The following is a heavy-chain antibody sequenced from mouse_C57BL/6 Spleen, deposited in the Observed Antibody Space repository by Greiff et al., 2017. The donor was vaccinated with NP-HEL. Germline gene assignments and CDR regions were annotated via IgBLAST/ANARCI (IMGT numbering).Heavy chain of an antibody. CDR3: ARSDYSPWFAY. J-gene: IGHJ3*01. CDR1: GYSFTGYF. Sequence: EVKLVESGPELVKPGDSVKISCKASGYSFTGYFMNWVMQSHGKSLEWIGRINPYNGDTFYNQKFKGKATLTVDKSSSTAHMELRSLTSEDSAVYYCARSDYSPWFAYWGQGTLVTVSA. CDR2: INPYNGDT. V-gene: IGHV1-20*01. D-gene: IGHD1-1*02.